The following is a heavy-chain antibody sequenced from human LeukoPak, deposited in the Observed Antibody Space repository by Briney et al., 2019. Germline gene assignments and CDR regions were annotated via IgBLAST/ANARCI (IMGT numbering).Heavy chain of an antibody. CDR3: ARDLRVLPRADAFDI. Sequence: ASVKVSCKASGYTFTSYYMHWVRQAPGQGLEWMGIINPSGGSTSYAQKFQGRVTMTRDTSTSTVYMELSSLRSEDTAVYYCARDLRVLPRADAFDIWGQGTMVTVSS. V-gene: IGHV1-46*03. J-gene: IGHJ3*02. CDR1: GYTFTSYY. CDR2: INPSGGST. D-gene: IGHD4/OR15-4a*01.